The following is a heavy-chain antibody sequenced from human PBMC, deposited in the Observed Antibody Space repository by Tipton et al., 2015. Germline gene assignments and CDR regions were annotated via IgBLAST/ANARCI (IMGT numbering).Heavy chain of an antibody. CDR3: ARRFSHSSSWTFDY. D-gene: IGHD6-13*01. CDR2: IYHSGTT. V-gene: IGHV4-38-2*01. J-gene: IGHJ4*02. CDR1: GYSISSGYY. Sequence: TLSLTCAVFGYSISSGYYWGWIRQPPGKGLEWIGSIYHSGTTYSNPSLKSRVTISVDTSKNQFSLKLSSVTAADTAVYYCARRFSHSSSWTFDYWGQGTLVTVSS.